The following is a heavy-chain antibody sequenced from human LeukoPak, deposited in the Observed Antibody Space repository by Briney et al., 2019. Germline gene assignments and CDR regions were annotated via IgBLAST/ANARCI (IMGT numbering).Heavy chain of an antibody. D-gene: IGHD1-1*01. CDR1: GGSISSYY. CDR2: ISYSGST. J-gene: IGHJ5*02. Sequence: PSETLSLTCTVSGGSISSYYWSWIRQPPGKGLEWIGYISYSGSTNFNPSLKSRVTISVDTSKNQFSLKLSSVTAADTAVYYCAREGTAGTNLNWFDPWGQGTLATVSS. V-gene: IGHV4-59*01. CDR3: AREGTAGTNLNWFDP.